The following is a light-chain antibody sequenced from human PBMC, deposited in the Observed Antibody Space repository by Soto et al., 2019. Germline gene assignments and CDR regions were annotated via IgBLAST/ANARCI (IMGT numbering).Light chain of an antibody. CDR1: SSDVGGYNY. CDR2: EVS. V-gene: IGLV2-8*01. J-gene: IGLJ1*01. Sequence: QSVLTQPPSASGSPGQSVTISCTGTSSDVGGYNYVSWYQQYPGKAPKLMIYEVSKRPSGVPDRFSGSKSGYTASLTVSGLQAEDEADYYCYSYTTSSIHYVFGTGTKVTVL. CDR3: YSYTTSSIHYV.